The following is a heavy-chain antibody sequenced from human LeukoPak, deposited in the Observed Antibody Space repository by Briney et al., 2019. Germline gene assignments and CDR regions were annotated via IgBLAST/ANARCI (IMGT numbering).Heavy chain of an antibody. Sequence: GGSLRLSCAASGITFSNYAMHWVRQAPGKGLECVAVISYDGTSKHYADSVKGRFTISRDNAKNSLFLQMNSLRAEDTAMYYCAKGTKPVMTIPDYWGQGILVTVSS. J-gene: IGHJ4*02. CDR3: AKGTKPVMTIPDY. CDR2: ISYDGTSK. V-gene: IGHV3-30-3*01. CDR1: GITFSNYA. D-gene: IGHD1/OR15-1a*01.